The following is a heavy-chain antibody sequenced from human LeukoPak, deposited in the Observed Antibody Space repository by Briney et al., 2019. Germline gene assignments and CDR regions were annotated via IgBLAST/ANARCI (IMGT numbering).Heavy chain of an antibody. D-gene: IGHD4-17*01. Sequence: PSATLSLTCTVSGGSISSSSYYWGWIRQPPGKGLEWIGGIYYSGSTYYNPSLKSRVTISVDTSKNQFSLKLSSVTAADTVVYYCARHAPGDYGDPNWFDPWGQGTLVTVSS. CDR3: ARHAPGDYGDPNWFDP. CDR1: GGSISSSSYY. J-gene: IGHJ5*02. CDR2: IYYSGST. V-gene: IGHV4-39*01.